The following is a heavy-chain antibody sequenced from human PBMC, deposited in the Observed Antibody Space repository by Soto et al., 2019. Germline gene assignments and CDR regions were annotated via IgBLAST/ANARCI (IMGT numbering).Heavy chain of an antibody. CDR1: GFTFSDYN. V-gene: IGHV3-11*01. CDR3: AKAYFVWSSEQPYYFDY. Sequence: GGSLRLSCAASGFTFSDYNMNWIRQAPGKVLEWVSYISTTGSTIYYADSAKGRFTISRDSTKNSLYLQMDSLRAEDTAVYYCAKAYFVWSSEQPYYFDYWGQGTLVTVSS. D-gene: IGHD3-16*01. J-gene: IGHJ4*02. CDR2: ISTTGSTI.